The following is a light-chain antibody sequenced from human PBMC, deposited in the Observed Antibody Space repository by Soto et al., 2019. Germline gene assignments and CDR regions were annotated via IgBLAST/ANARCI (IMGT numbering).Light chain of an antibody. J-gene: IGKJ1*01. Sequence: DIVMTQSPATLSVAPGERVTFSCRASQGVSRKLAWYQHKPGQAPRLLISGASTGATGIPARFSGSGSGTDLTMTVIRLQSEACEVYCGQQDHAWTI. V-gene: IGKV3-15*01. CDR1: QGVSRK. CDR3: QQDHAWT. CDR2: GAS.